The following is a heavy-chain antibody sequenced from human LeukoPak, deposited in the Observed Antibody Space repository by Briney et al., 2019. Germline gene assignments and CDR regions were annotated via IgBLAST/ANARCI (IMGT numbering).Heavy chain of an antibody. CDR1: GYTFTSYG. J-gene: IGHJ2*01. Sequence: ASVKVSCKASGYTFTSYGISWVRQAPGQGLEWMGWINAYNGNTNYAQKLQGRVTMTTDTSTSTAYMELRSLRSDDTAVYYCARDTEWLVPGYFDLWGRGTLVTVSS. CDR3: ARDTEWLVPGYFDL. V-gene: IGHV1-18*01. D-gene: IGHD6-19*01. CDR2: INAYNGNT.